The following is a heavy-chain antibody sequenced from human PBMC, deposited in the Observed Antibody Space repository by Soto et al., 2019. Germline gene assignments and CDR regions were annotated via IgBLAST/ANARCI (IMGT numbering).Heavy chain of an antibody. Sequence: ASVKVSCKASGYTFTSYGISWVRQAPGQGLEWMGWISAYNGNTNYAQKLQGRVTMTTDTSTSTAYMELRSLRSDDTAVYYCARFPTKGNRAIGYYYYYMDVWGKGTTVTVSS. D-gene: IGHD1-26*01. V-gene: IGHV1-18*01. CDR2: ISAYNGNT. CDR3: ARFPTKGNRAIGYYYYYMDV. CDR1: GYTFTSYG. J-gene: IGHJ6*03.